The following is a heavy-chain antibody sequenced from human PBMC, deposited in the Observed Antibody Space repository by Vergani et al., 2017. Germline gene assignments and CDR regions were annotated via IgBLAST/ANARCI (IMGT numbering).Heavy chain of an antibody. V-gene: IGHV1-46*01. CDR3: ARDSPFHDSSGYYLPFDY. D-gene: IGHD3-22*01. Sequence: QVQLVQSGAEVRKPGASVKVSCKASGYTFTSYYMHWVRQAPGQGLEWMGIINTSGGSTSYAQKCQGRVTMTRDTSTSTVYMELSSLRSEDTAVYYCARDSPFHDSSGYYLPFDYWGQGTLVTVSS. J-gene: IGHJ4*02. CDR2: INTSGGST. CDR1: GYTFTSYY.